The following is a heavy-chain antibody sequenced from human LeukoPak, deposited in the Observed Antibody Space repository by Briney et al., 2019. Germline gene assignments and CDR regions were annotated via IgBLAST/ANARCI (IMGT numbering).Heavy chain of an antibody. J-gene: IGHJ4*02. Sequence: GGSRRLSCAASGFTFSSYSMDWVRQAPGKGLEWVSYISGSGRTIYYADSMKGRFTISRDNAKNSLSLQMTSLRGEDTAVYYCARNDFFDYWGQGAQVTVSS. V-gene: IGHV3-48*01. D-gene: IGHD1-1*01. CDR2: ISGSGRTI. CDR3: ARNDFFDY. CDR1: GFTFSSYS.